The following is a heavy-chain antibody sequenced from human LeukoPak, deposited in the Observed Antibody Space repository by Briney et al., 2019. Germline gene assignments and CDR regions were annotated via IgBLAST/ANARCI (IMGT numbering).Heavy chain of an antibody. D-gene: IGHD4-17*01. CDR2: INWNGGST. CDR3: ARSLDYGDYPRYFDY. V-gene: IGHV3-20*04. J-gene: IGHJ4*02. CDR1: GSTFDDYG. Sequence: RPGGSLRLSCAASGSTFDDYGMSWVRQAPGKGLEWVSGINWNGGSTGYADSVKGRFTISRDNAKNSLYLHVNSLRAEDTALYYCARSLDYGDYPRYFDYWGQGTLVTVSS.